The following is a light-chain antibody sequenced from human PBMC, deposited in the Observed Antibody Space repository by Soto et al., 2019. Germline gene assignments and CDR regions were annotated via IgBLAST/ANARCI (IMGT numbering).Light chain of an antibody. J-gene: IGKJ3*01. CDR2: GPS. CDR3: QQYGGAPFT. Sequence: EIVLTQSPRTLALSPGEIATLSCRASQNVYINSLAWFQQKPGQTPRLLIYGPSTRAAGVPDRFTGSGSGADFALTITSLEPEDFAMYYCQQYGGAPFTFGPGTRV. CDR1: QNVYINS. V-gene: IGKV3-20*01.